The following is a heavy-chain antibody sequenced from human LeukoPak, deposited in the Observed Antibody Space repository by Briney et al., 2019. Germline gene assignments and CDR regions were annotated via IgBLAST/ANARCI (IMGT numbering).Heavy chain of an antibody. CDR2: IYYSGST. CDR1: GGSISSSSYY. D-gene: IGHD3-10*01. Sequence: SETLSLTCTVSGGSISSSSYYWGWIRQPPGKGLEWIGSIYYSGSTYYNPSLKSRVTISVDTSKNQFSLKLSSVTAADTAVYYCARVRIVASGTYLNWFDPWGQGTLVTVSS. V-gene: IGHV4-39*07. CDR3: ARVRIVASGTYLNWFDP. J-gene: IGHJ5*02.